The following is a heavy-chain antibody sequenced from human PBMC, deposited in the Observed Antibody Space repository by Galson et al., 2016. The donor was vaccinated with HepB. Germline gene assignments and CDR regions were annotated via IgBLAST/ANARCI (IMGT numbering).Heavy chain of an antibody. CDR1: GFSLSNFRMG. D-gene: IGHD3-3*01. CDR2: MYSNDEK. Sequence: PALVKPTQTLTLTCTVSGFSLSNFRMGVSWIRQPPGKALECLADMYSNDEKSYNPSLKSRLTISKDTSKSQVVLTITNLDPADTATYYCARRVHGSFGMVMGYYSYMDVWGKGTTVTVSS. V-gene: IGHV2-26*02. CDR3: ARRVHGSFGMVMGYYSYMDV. J-gene: IGHJ6*03.